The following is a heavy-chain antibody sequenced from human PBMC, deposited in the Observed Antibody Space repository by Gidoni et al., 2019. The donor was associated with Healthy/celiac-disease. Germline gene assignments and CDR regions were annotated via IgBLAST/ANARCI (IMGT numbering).Heavy chain of an antibody. J-gene: IGHJ4*02. CDR1: GGSISSSSYY. CDR3: ARLVARYCSSTSCYTPLDY. Sequence: LSLTCTVSGGSISSSSYYWGWIRQPPGKGLEWIGSIYYSGSTYYNPSLKSRVTISVDTSKNQFSLKLSSVTAADTAVYYCARLVARYCSSTSCYTPLDYWGQGTLVTVSS. D-gene: IGHD2-2*02. V-gene: IGHV4-39*01. CDR2: IYYSGST.